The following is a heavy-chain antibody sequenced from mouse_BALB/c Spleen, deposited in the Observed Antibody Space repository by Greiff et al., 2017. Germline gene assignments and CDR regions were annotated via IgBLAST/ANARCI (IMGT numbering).Heavy chain of an antibody. CDR1: GYAFTNYL. V-gene: IGHV1-54*01. D-gene: IGHD1-1*01. CDR2: INPGSGGT. J-gene: IGHJ1*01. CDR3: ARGFITTVGYFDV. Sequence: QVQLKESGAELVRPGTSVKVSCKASGYAFTNYLIEWVKQRPGQGLEWIGVINPGSGGTNYNEKFKGKATLTADKSSSTAYMQLSSLTSDDSAVYFCARGFITTVGYFDVWGAGTTVTVSS.